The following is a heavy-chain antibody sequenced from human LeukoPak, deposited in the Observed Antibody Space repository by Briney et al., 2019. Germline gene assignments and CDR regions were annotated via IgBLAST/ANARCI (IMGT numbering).Heavy chain of an antibody. Sequence: GGSLRLSCAASGFTFSSYWMHWVRQAPGKGLVWVSRINTEGSSTSHADSVKGRFTISRDNAKNTVYLQMNSLRVEDTAVYYCARDEGWQQQPVDYWGQGTLVTVSS. V-gene: IGHV3-74*01. CDR2: INTEGSST. J-gene: IGHJ4*02. CDR3: ARDEGWQQQPVDY. D-gene: IGHD6-13*01. CDR1: GFTFSSYW.